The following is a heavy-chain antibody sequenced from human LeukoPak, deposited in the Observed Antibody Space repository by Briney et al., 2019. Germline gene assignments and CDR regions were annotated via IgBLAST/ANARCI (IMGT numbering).Heavy chain of an antibody. CDR1: GFTFSSYW. CDR2: INSDGSST. Sequence: GALRLSCAASGFTFSSYWMHCVRQAPGKGLVWVSRINSDGSSTSYADSVKGRFTISRDNAKNTLYLQMNSLRAEDTAVYYCARENYGYFGWLSYYYYGMDVWGKGTTVTVSS. J-gene: IGHJ6*04. V-gene: IGHV3-74*01. D-gene: IGHD3-9*01. CDR3: ARENYGYFGWLSYYYYGMDV.